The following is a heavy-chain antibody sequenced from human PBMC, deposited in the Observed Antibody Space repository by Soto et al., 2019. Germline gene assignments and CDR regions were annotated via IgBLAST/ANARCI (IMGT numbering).Heavy chain of an antibody. D-gene: IGHD3-3*01. CDR1: GYTFTSYA. J-gene: IGHJ6*02. V-gene: IGHV1-3*01. CDR2: INAGNGNT. Sequence: GASVKVSCKASGYTFTSYAMHWVRQAPGQRLEWMGWINAGNGNTKYSQKFQGRVTITRDTSASTAYMELSSLRSEDTAVYYCARVPYDFWSGYFGGMDVWGQGTTVTAP. CDR3: ARVPYDFWSGYFGGMDV.